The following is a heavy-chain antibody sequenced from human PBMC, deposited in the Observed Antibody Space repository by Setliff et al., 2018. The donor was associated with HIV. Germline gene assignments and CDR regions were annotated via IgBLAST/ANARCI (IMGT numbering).Heavy chain of an antibody. V-gene: IGHV4-39*07. D-gene: IGHD6-19*01. Sequence: ASETLSLTCTVSGGSISSSSYYWGWIRQPPGKGLEWIGSIYYSGSSKNTPSLKSRVTISVDTPKNEFSLKLSSMTAADTAVYYCARGIAVAGPYFDYWGQGTLVTVSS. CDR2: IYYSGSS. J-gene: IGHJ4*02. CDR1: GGSISSSSYY. CDR3: ARGIAVAGPYFDY.